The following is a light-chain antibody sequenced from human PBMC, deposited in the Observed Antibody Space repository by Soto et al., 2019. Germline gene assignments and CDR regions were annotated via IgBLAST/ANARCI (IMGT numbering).Light chain of an antibody. CDR3: SAWDDSLSGRL. V-gene: IGLV1-47*01. CDR1: GSNIGSNY. Sequence: QSVLTQPPSASGTPGQRVTISCSGSGSNIGSNYVSWYQHLPGTAPHLLIYHNNRRPSGVPDRFSGSKSGTSASLAISGLRYEDEADYYCSAWDDSLSGRLFGVGTKLTVL. CDR2: HNN. J-gene: IGLJ2*01.